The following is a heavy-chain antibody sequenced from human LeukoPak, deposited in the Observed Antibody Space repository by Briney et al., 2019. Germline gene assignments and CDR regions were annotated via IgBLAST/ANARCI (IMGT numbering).Heavy chain of an antibody. CDR1: GGSFSGYY. V-gene: IGHV4-34*01. J-gene: IGHJ3*02. Sequence: PSETLSLTCAVYGGSFSGYYWSWIRQPPGKGLEWIGEINHSGSTNYNPSLKSRVTISVDTSKNQFSLKLSSVTAADTAVYYCARSTYDSSGYYYLGAFDIWGQGTMVTVSS. D-gene: IGHD3-22*01. CDR3: ARSTYDSSGYYYLGAFDI. CDR2: INHSGST.